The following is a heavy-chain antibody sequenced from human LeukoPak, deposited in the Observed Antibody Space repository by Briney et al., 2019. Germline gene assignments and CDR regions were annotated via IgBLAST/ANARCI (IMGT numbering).Heavy chain of an antibody. CDR2: LSGSGGST. Sequence: GGSLTHLCAACGLPLNRHRMHCVRPARGGAVVWGSALSGSGGSTYYADSVKSRFTISRDNSKNPLYLQMNSVRAEDTAVYYCAKDFSRRYYYYGMDVWGQGTTVTVSS. V-gene: IGHV3-23*01. CDR1: GLPLNRHR. D-gene: IGHD3-3*01. CDR3: AKDFSRRYYYYGMDV. J-gene: IGHJ6*02.